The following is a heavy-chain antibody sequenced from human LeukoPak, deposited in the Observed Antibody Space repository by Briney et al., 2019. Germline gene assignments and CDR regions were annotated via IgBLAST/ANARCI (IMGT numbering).Heavy chain of an antibody. CDR1: GGSISSYY. CDR3: ARAVTYCGGDCYFPYYYFDY. CDR2: IYTSGST. D-gene: IGHD2-21*02. Sequence: ETLSLTCTVSGGSISSYYWSWIRQPAGKGLEWIGRIYTSGSTNYNPSLKSRVTMSVDTSKNQFSLKLSSVTAADTAVYYCARAVTYCGGDCYFPYYYFDYWGQGTLVTVSS. V-gene: IGHV4-4*07. J-gene: IGHJ4*02.